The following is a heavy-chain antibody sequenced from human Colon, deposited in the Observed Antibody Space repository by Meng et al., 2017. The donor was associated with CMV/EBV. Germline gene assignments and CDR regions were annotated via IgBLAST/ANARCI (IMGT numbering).Heavy chain of an antibody. Sequence: GGSLRLSCAASGFTFSSYSMNWVRQAPGKGLEWVSSISSSSSYIYYADSVKGRFTISRDNAKNSLYLQMNSLRAEDTAVYYCARDAAPSCSSTSCYSRNFAYWGQGTLVTVSS. V-gene: IGHV3-21*01. CDR2: ISSSSSYI. D-gene: IGHD2-2*02. J-gene: IGHJ4*02. CDR3: ARDAAPSCSSTSCYSRNFAY. CDR1: GFTFSSYS.